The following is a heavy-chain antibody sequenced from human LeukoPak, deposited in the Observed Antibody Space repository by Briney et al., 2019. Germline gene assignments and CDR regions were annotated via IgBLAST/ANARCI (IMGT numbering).Heavy chain of an antibody. V-gene: IGHV4-59*01. D-gene: IGHD5-18*01. CDR2: IYHSGST. CDR3: AKADRTSMVTI. Sequence: SETLSLTCTVSGGSLSYYCWSWLRQPPGKGLEWIGYIYHSGSTNYNPSLNSRVTISVDTSKNQFSLKVRSVTAADTALYYCAKADRTSMVTIWGQGTMVTVSS. CDR1: GGSLSYYC. J-gene: IGHJ3*02.